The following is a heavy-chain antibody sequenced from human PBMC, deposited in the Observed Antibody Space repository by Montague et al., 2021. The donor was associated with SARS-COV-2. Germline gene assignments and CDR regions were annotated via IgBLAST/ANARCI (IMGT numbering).Heavy chain of an antibody. D-gene: IGHD2/OR15-2a*01. J-gene: IGHJ5*02. Sequence: SETLSLTCNVSGGSFTGYYWSWIRQPPGKGLEWIGYIHFTGSTYHNPSLKSRLTISADTPKKQVSLRLTSVTAADTAVYFCARSNIVRWLPDLWGQGTLVTVSS. CDR3: ARSNIVRWLPDL. CDR2: IHFTGST. V-gene: IGHV4-59*01. CDR1: GGSFTGYY.